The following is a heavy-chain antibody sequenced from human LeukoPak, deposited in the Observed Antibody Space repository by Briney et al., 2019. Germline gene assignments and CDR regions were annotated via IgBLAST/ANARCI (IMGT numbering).Heavy chain of an antibody. CDR1: GGSISSSSYY. J-gene: IGHJ4*02. CDR3: AGNSGWYGNFDY. V-gene: IGHV4-39*02. CDR2: IYYSGST. D-gene: IGHD6-19*01. Sequence: SETLSLTCTVSGGSISSSSYYWGWIRQPPGKGLEWIGSIYYSGSTYYNPSLKSRVTISVDTSKNHFSLKLSSVTAADTAVYYCAGNSGWYGNFDYWGQGTLVTVSS.